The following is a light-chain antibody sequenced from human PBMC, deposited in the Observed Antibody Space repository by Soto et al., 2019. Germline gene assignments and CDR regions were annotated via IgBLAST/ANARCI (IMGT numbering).Light chain of an antibody. CDR1: QSISSW. CDR3: QQYNSYSGT. V-gene: IGKV1-5*01. Sequence: DIEMTQSPSTLSASVVDRVTITCRASQSISSWLAWYQQKPGKAPKLLIYDASSLESGVPSRFSGSGSGTEFTLTISSLQPDDFATYYCQQYNSYSGTFGQGTNVDIK. CDR2: DAS. J-gene: IGKJ1*01.